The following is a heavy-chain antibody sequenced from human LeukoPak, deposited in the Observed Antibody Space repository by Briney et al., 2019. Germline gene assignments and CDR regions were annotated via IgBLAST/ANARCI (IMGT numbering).Heavy chain of an antibody. D-gene: IGHD3-3*01. CDR1: GFTFSSYE. CDR3: AKDHGFLEWLYCFDY. J-gene: IGHJ4*02. V-gene: IGHV3-48*03. CDR2: ISSSGSTI. Sequence: GGSLRLSCAASGFTFSSYEMNWVRQAPGKGLEWVSYISSSGSTIYYADSVKGRFTISRDNAKNSLYLQMNSLRAEDTALYYCAKDHGFLEWLYCFDYWGQGTLVTVSS.